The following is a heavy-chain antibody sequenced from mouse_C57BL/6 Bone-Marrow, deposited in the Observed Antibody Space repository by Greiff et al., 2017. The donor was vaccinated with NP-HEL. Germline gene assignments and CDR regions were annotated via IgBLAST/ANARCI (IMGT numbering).Heavy chain of an antibody. CDR2: ISSGGSYT. CDR3: ARRHYDYDEERFAY. J-gene: IGHJ3*01. Sequence: EVKLVESGGDLVKPGGSLKLSCAASGFTFSSYGMSWVRQTPDKRLEWVATISSGGSYTYYPDSVKGRFTFSRDNAKNTLYLQMSSLKSEDTAMYYCARRHYDYDEERFAYWGQGTLVTVSA. V-gene: IGHV5-6*02. D-gene: IGHD2-4*01. CDR1: GFTFSSYG.